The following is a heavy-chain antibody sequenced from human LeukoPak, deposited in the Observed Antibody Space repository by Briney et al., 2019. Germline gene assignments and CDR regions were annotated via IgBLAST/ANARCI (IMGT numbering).Heavy chain of an antibody. Sequence: PGGSLRLSCAASGFTFSSYSMNWVRQAPGKGLEWVSSISSISSYIYYADSVKGRFTISRDNAKNSLYLQMNSLRAEDTAVYYCAEDYGDYHDFGMDVWGQGTTVTVSS. CDR2: ISSISSYI. J-gene: IGHJ6*02. D-gene: IGHD4-17*01. CDR1: GFTFSSYS. CDR3: AEDYGDYHDFGMDV. V-gene: IGHV3-21*01.